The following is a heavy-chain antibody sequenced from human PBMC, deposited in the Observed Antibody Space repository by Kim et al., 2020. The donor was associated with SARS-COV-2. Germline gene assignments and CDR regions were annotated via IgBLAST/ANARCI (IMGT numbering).Heavy chain of an antibody. CDR2: INHSGST. V-gene: IGHV4-34*01. D-gene: IGHD6-13*01. CDR1: GGSFSGYY. CDR3: ARTLSWRQTKNWFDP. Sequence: SETLSLTCAVYGGSFSGYYWSWIRQPPGKGLEWIGEINHSGSTNYNPSLKSRVTISVDTSKNQFSLKLSSVTAADTAVYYCARTLSWRQTKNWFDPWGQGTLVTVSS. J-gene: IGHJ5*02.